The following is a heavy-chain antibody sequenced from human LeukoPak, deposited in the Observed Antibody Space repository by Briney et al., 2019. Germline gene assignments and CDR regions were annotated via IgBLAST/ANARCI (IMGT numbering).Heavy chain of an antibody. CDR1: GYTFTGYH. D-gene: IGHD3-10*01. V-gene: IGHV1-2*02. J-gene: IGHJ4*02. Sequence: GASVKVSCKASGYTFTGYHMHWVREAPGQGLEWMGWINPNSGGTNSAQRFQGRVTMTRDTSISTAYMELSRLRSDDTAVYYCATEGSSGSYDYWGQGTLVTVSS. CDR2: INPNSGGT. CDR3: ATEGSSGSYDY.